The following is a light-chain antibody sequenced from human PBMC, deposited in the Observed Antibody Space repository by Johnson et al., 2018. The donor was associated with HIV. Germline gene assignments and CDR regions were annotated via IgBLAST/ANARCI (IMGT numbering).Light chain of an antibody. V-gene: IGLV1-51*01. CDR1: SSNIGNNY. Sequence: QSVLTQPPSVSAAPGQKVTISCSGSSSNIGNNYVSWYQQLPGTAPKLLIYDNNKRPSGIPDRFSGSKSGTSATLGITGLQTGDEADYDCGTWDSSLATYVFGPGTKVAVL. CDR3: GTWDSSLATYV. CDR2: DNN. J-gene: IGLJ1*01.